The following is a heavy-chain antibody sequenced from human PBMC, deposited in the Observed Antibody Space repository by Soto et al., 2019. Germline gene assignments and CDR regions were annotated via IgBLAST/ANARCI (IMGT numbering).Heavy chain of an antibody. Sequence: QVQLQESGPGLVKPSETLSLTCTVSGGSISSYYWSWIRQPPGKGLEWIGYIYYSGSTSYNPSLKSRVTISVDTSKNQFSLKLSSVTAADTAVYYCARHPPYYDFWSGIDPWGQGTLVTVSS. CDR3: ARHPPYYDFWSGIDP. D-gene: IGHD3-3*01. V-gene: IGHV4-59*08. J-gene: IGHJ5*02. CDR2: IYYSGST. CDR1: GGSISSYY.